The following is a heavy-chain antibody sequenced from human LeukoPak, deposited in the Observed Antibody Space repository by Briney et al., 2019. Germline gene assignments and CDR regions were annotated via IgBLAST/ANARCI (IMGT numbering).Heavy chain of an antibody. CDR3: ARVVRLSGYYDSSGYYYPDY. D-gene: IGHD3-22*01. Sequence: SVTLSLTCTVSGGSISISSYYWRWIRQPPGEGLVWNGYIYYIGSTHYNPSLKSRVTISVDTSKNQFSLKLSSVTAADTAVYYCARVVRLSGYYDSSGYYYPDYWGQGTLVTVSS. CDR1: GGSISISSYY. J-gene: IGHJ4*02. V-gene: IGHV4-61*01. CDR2: IYYIGST.